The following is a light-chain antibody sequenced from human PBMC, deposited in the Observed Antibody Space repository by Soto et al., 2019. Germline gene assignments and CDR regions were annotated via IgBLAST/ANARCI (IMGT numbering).Light chain of an antibody. CDR3: QTWGTGIHVV. J-gene: IGLJ2*01. CDR2: LDSDGSH. CDR1: SWHSSYA. Sequence: QAVLTQSPSASASLGASVKLTCTLSSWHSSYAIAWHQQQPEKGPRYLMKLDSDGSHTKGDAIPYRFSGSSSGAERYLTISSLQSEDEAYYYCQTWGTGIHVVFGGGTKLTVL. V-gene: IGLV4-69*01.